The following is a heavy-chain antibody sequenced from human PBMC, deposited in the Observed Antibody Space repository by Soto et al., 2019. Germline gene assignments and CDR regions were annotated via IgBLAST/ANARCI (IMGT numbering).Heavy chain of an antibody. CDR3: ASPTMNIAARDYYYYGMDV. Sequence: GASVKVSCKASGGTFSSYAISWVRQAPGQGLEWMGGIIPIFGTANYAQKFQGRVTITADESTSTAYMELSSLRSEDTAVYYCASPTMNIAARDYYYYGMDVWGQGTTVTVSS. V-gene: IGHV1-69*13. D-gene: IGHD6-6*01. J-gene: IGHJ6*02. CDR2: IIPIFGTA. CDR1: GGTFSSYA.